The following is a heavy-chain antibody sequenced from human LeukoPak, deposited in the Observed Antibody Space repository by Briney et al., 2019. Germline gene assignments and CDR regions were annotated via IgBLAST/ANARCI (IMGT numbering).Heavy chain of an antibody. CDR2: IYYSGST. CDR1: GGSISSSSYY. V-gene: IGHV4-39*01. D-gene: IGHD5-24*01. CDR3: VPRPIGREAFDI. J-gene: IGHJ3*02. Sequence: SETLSLTCTVSGGSISSSSYYWGWIRQPPGKGLEWIGSIYYSGSTYYNPSLKSRVTISVDTSKNQFSLKLSSVTAADTALYYCVPRPIGREAFDIRGQGTMVTVSS.